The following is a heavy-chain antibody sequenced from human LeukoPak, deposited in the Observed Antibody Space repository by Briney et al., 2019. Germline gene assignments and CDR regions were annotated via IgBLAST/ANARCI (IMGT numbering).Heavy chain of an antibody. CDR1: GFTFSSYA. J-gene: IGHJ4*02. V-gene: IGHV3-66*01. CDR2: IYSGGST. CDR3: ASFTAMGPFDY. Sequence: GGSLRLSCAASGFTFSSYAMSWVRQAPGEGLEWVSVIYSGGSTYYADSVKGRFTISRDNSKNTLYLQMNSLRAEDTAVYYCASFTAMGPFDYWGQGTLVTVSS. D-gene: IGHD5-18*01.